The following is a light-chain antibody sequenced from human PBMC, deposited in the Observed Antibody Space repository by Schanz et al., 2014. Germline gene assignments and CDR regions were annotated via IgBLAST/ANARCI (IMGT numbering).Light chain of an antibody. Sequence: EIVMTQSPATLSVSPGERATLSCRASQSVSSNLAWYQQKPGQAPRLLVYAASTRAAGIPDRFSGSGSGTDFTLTISRLEPEDFAVYYCQQYNSWPRTFGQGTKVEIK. CDR2: AAS. CDR1: QSVSSN. J-gene: IGKJ1*01. CDR3: QQYNSWPRT. V-gene: IGKV3D-15*01.